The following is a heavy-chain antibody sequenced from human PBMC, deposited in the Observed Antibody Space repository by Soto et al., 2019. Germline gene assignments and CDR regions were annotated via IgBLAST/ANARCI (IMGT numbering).Heavy chain of an antibody. V-gene: IGHV3-23*01. CDR1: GFTFRSYG. Sequence: EVLLLESGGGLVQPGGSLRLSCVTSGFTFRSYGMNWFRQAPGGGLEWVAYIIGSGDSTSYADSVKGRCTISRYNSQNTLFLKMDRIRVDGTATYYCVKDRSFRTVAGTDHWGQGALVTVSS. CDR2: IIGSGDST. CDR3: VKDRSFRTVAGTDH. J-gene: IGHJ4*02. D-gene: IGHD6-19*01.